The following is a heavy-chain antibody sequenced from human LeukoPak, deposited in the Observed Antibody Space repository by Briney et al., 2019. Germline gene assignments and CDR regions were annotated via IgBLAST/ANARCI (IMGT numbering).Heavy chain of an antibody. CDR2: IYYSGST. D-gene: IGHD6-19*01. CDR3: ASSGPPWYSSGWYYDYYYGMDV. V-gene: IGHV4-61*01. J-gene: IGHJ6*02. Sequence: PSETLSLTCTVSGGSISSSSYYWSWIRQPPGKGLEWIGYIYYSGSTNYNPSLKSRVTISVDTSKNQFSLKLSSVTAADTAVYYCASSGPPWYSSGWYYDYYYGMDVGGQGTTVTVSS. CDR1: GGSISSSSYY.